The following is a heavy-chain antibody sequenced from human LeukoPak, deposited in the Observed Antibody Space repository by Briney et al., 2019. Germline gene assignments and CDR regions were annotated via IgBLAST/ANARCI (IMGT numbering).Heavy chain of an antibody. V-gene: IGHV4-34*01. J-gene: IGHJ4*02. D-gene: IGHD2-15*01. CDR3: ARGHLRYCSGGSCYSVDY. CDR2: INHSGST. CDR1: GGSFSGYY. Sequence: PSETLSLTCAVYGGSFSGYYWSWIRQPPGKGLEWIGEINHSGSTNYNPSLESRVTISVDTSKNQFSLKLSSVTAADTAVYYCARGHLRYCSGGSCYSVDYWGQGTLVTVSS.